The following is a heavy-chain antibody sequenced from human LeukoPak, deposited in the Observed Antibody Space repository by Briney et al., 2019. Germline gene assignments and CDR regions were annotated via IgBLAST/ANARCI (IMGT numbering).Heavy chain of an antibody. J-gene: IGHJ6*02. Sequence: ASVKVSCNAFGYTFTGYYVHWVRQAPGQGLEWMGRINPNSGGTNYGQNFQGRVTMTRDTSISTAYMELSRLKSDDTAVYYCARDRYDHMGYYGMDVWGQGTTVSVSS. CDR1: GYTFTGYY. V-gene: IGHV1-2*06. CDR3: ARDRYDHMGYYGMDV. CDR2: INPNSGGT. D-gene: IGHD1-1*01.